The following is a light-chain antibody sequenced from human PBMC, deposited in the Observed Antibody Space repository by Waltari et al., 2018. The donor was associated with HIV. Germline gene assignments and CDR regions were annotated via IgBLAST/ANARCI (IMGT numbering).Light chain of an antibody. V-gene: IGKV4-1*01. CDR1: QSALYSSNNKNY. J-gene: IGKJ5*01. CDR3: QQYVTTPIT. CDR2: WAS. Sequence: DIVVTQSPDSLAVSLGARATVNCKSSQSALYSSNNKNYLAWYQQRPGQPPRLLIYWASVRDSGVPDRFSGSGSGTDFTLTISSLQAEDGATYYCQQYVTTPITFGQGTRLEIK.